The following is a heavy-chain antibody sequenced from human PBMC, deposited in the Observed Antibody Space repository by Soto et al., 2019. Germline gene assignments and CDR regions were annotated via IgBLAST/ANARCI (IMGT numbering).Heavy chain of an antibody. Sequence: PGGSLRLSCAAPDFDFSSYGIHWVRQAPGKGLEWVAASSYDGRETFYADSAKCRFTVSKEMSKNAAFLQMNALRHEDTAVYFCARDSGWPIHNFDNWCQGTPVTVSS. CDR2: SSYDGRET. J-gene: IGHJ4*02. CDR1: DFDFSSYG. V-gene: IGHV3-30*03. D-gene: IGHD3-10*01. CDR3: ARDSGWPIHNFDN.